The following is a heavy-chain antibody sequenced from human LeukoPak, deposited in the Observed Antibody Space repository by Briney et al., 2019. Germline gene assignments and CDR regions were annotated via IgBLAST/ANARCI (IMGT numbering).Heavy chain of an antibody. Sequence: PGGSLRLSCAASGFTFSSYAMHWVRQAPGKGLEWVAVISYDGSNKYYADSVKGRFTISRDNSKNTLYLQMNSLRAVDTAVYYCARDLEGQLVLGLDYWGQGTLVTVSS. CDR2: ISYDGSNK. CDR1: GFTFSSYA. CDR3: ARDLEGQLVLGLDY. J-gene: IGHJ4*02. V-gene: IGHV3-30-3*01. D-gene: IGHD6-6*01.